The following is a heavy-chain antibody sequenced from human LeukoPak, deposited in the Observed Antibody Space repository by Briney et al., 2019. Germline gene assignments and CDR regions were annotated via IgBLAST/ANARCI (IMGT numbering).Heavy chain of an antibody. Sequence: EASVKVSGKASGCAITNNYMHWVRQAPGQGLEWMGVINPSGTGTSYAQKLQGRVTMTRDTSTSTVYMELSSLRSEDTAVYYCARVGEYCSSTSCPRDFDYWGQGTLVTVSS. CDR2: INPSGTGT. CDR1: GCAITNNY. CDR3: ARVGEYCSSTSCPRDFDY. D-gene: IGHD2-2*01. J-gene: IGHJ4*02. V-gene: IGHV1-46*01.